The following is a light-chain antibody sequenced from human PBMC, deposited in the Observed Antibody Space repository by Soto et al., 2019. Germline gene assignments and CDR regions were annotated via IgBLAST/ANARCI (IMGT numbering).Light chain of an antibody. CDR1: SSNIGNNY. V-gene: IGLV1-51*01. CDR3: GTWDSSLSVHS. Sequence: QSVLTQPPSVSAAPGQKVTISCSGSSSNIGNNYVSWYQQLPGTAPKLLIYDNNKRPSGIPDRFSGSKSGTSATLGITGLQTGDEADYYCGTWDSSLSVHSFGGGTQLTVL. CDR2: DNN. J-gene: IGLJ2*01.